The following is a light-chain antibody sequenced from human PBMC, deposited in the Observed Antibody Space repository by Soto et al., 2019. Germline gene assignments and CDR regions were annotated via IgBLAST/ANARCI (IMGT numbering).Light chain of an antibody. CDR3: QQCDNLT. CDR1: QSISSY. CDR2: DAS. Sequence: DIQMTQSPSSLSASVGDRVTITCRASQSISSYLNWYQQKPGKAPKLLIYDASNLETGVPSRFSGSGSGTDFTFTISSLQPEDIATYYCQQCDNLTFGQGTRLEIK. V-gene: IGKV1-33*01. J-gene: IGKJ5*01.